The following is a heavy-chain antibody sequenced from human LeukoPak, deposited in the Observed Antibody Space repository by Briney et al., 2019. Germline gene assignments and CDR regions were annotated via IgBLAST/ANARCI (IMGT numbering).Heavy chain of an antibody. J-gene: IGHJ4*02. Sequence: SETLSLTCTVSGGSFSGYYWSWIRQPPGKGLEWIGEINHSGSTNYNPSLKSRVTISVDTSKNQFSLKLSSVTAADTAVYYCASGPVLLWFGEQDWGQGTLVTVSS. CDR1: GGSFSGYY. CDR3: ASGPVLLWFGEQD. D-gene: IGHD3-10*01. CDR2: INHSGST. V-gene: IGHV4-34*01.